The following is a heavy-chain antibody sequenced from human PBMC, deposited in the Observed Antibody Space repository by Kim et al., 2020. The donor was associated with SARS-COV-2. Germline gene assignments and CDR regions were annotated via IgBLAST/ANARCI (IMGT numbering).Heavy chain of an antibody. Sequence: PSFQGQGTISADKSISNAYLQWSSLKASDTAMYYCARATYGDYDVLFDYWGQGTLVTVSS. D-gene: IGHD4-17*01. J-gene: IGHJ4*02. CDR3: ARATYGDYDVLFDY. V-gene: IGHV5-51*01.